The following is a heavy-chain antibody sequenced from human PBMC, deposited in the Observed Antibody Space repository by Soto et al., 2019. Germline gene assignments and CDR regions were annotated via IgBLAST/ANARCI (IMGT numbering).Heavy chain of an antibody. V-gene: IGHV3-53*01. CDR2: HYSGGST. CDR1: GFSVSSNY. J-gene: IGHJ5*02. Sequence: GGSLRLSCAISGFSVSSNYLSWVRQAPGKGLEWVSVHYSGGSTYYADSVQGRFTISRDKSNNPLYLPMRRVRAEDTAVYFCARHRHPRGTVGATSPLDPWGQGTQVTVSS. D-gene: IGHD1-26*01. CDR3: ARHRHPRGTVGATSPLDP.